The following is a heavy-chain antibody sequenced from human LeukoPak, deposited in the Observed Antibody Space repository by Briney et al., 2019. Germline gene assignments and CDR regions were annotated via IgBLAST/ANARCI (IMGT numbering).Heavy chain of an antibody. J-gene: IGHJ4*02. D-gene: IGHD5-12*01. CDR2: INHSGST. CDR3: ARGQHSGYDFYY. Sequence: SETLSLTCAVYGGSFSGYYWSWIRQPPGKGLEWIGEINHSGSTNYNPSLKSRVTISVDTSKNQFSLKLSSVTAADTAVYYCARGQHSGYDFYYWGQGTLVTVSS. V-gene: IGHV4-34*01. CDR1: GGSFSGYY.